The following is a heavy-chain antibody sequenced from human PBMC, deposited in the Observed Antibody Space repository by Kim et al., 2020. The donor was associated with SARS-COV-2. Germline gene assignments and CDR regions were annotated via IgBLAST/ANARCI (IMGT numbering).Heavy chain of an antibody. D-gene: IGHD2-21*02. J-gene: IGHJ2*01. CDR3: ARGRGDSPYWYFDL. CDR2: INTYNGNP. Sequence: ASVKVSCKASGYIFTGYAMNWVRQAPGQGLEWMGWINTYNGNPTYAQGFTGRFVFSLDTSVNTAFLEISSLKAEDTAVYHCARGRGDSPYWYFDLWGRGTLVTVSS. CDR1: GYIFTGYA. V-gene: IGHV7-4-1*02.